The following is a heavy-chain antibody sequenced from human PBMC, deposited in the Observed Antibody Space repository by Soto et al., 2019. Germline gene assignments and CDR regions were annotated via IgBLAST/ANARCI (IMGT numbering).Heavy chain of an antibody. CDR2: IQQDGSKA. J-gene: IGHJ4*02. Sequence: PGGSLRLPCTASEFSIRYYWLRWGPQGPGKGLEWVADIQQDGSKAYYANSVRRRFTISRDKAKNSLYLQMKNLRAEDTGVYYCATDGVDCGWGSYKGLWGQGTLVTVSS. D-gene: IGHD3-16*01. CDR1: EFSIRYYW. CDR3: ATDGVDCGWGSYKGL. V-gene: IGHV3-7*01.